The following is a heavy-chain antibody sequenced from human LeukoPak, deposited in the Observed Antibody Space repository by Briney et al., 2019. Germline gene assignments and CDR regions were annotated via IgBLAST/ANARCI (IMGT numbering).Heavy chain of an antibody. CDR2: IYYSGST. J-gene: IGHJ3*02. V-gene: IGHV4-59*08. CDR3: ARGGRPTTTAFDI. D-gene: IGHD1-26*01. CDR1: GGSISSYY. Sequence: SETLSLTCTVSGGSISSYYWSWIRQPPGKGLEWIGYIYYSGSTNYNPSLKSRVTISVDTSKNQFSLKLSSVTAADTAVYYCARGGRPTTTAFDIWGQGTMVTVSS.